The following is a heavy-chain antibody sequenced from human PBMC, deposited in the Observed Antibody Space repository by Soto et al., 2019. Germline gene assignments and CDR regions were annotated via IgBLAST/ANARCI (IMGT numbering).Heavy chain of an antibody. Sequence: ASVKVSCKASGYTFTGYYMHWVRQAPGQGLEWMGWINPNSGGTNYAQKFQGWVTMTRDTSISTAYMELSRLRSDDTAVYYCARGKAGIAAAGTDDAFDIWGQGTMVTVSS. CDR2: INPNSGGT. J-gene: IGHJ3*02. CDR3: ARGKAGIAAAGTDDAFDI. D-gene: IGHD6-13*01. CDR1: GYTFTGYY. V-gene: IGHV1-2*04.